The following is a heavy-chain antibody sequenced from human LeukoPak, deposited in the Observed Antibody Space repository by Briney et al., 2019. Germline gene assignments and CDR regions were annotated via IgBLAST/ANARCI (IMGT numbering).Heavy chain of an antibody. J-gene: IGHJ4*02. Sequence: GGSLRLSCAASGFTFSSYGMRWVRQAPGKGLEWVAVISYDGSNKYYADSVKGRFTISRDNSKNALYLQMNSLRAEDTAVYYCAKDPGKRYCSSTSCYWFDYWGQGTLVTVSS. CDR2: ISYDGSNK. CDR1: GFTFSSYG. D-gene: IGHD2-2*01. V-gene: IGHV3-30*18. CDR3: AKDPGKRYCSSTSCYWFDY.